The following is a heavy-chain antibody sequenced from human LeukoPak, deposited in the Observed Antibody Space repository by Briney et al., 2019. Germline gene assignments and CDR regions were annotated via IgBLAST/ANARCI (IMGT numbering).Heavy chain of an antibody. D-gene: IGHD3-16*02. CDR2: IYYSGST. V-gene: IGHV4-59*01. CDR3: ARVPYDYVWGSYRLHYFDY. CDR1: GGSISSYY. Sequence: SETLSPTCTFSGGSISSYYWSWIRQPPGKGLEWIGYIYYSGSTNYNPSLKSRVTISVDTSKNQFSLKLSSVTAADTAVYYCARVPYDYVWGSYRLHYFDYWGQGTLVTVSS. J-gene: IGHJ4*02.